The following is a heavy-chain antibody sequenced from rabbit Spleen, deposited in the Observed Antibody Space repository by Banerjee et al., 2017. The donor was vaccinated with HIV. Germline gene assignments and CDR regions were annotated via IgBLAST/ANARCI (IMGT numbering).Heavy chain of an antibody. V-gene: IGHV1S45*01. CDR1: GFSFSSSYY. J-gene: IGHJ4*01. D-gene: IGHD5-1*01. CDR2: IYTGYGDT. CDR3: ARNLVDGSVL. Sequence: QEQLVESGGGLVQPEGSLTLTCTASGFSFSSSYYMCWVRQAPGKGLEWIGCIYTGYGDTYYATWAKGRFTISKTSSTTVTLQMTSLTAADTATYFCARNLVDGSVLWGPGTLVTVS.